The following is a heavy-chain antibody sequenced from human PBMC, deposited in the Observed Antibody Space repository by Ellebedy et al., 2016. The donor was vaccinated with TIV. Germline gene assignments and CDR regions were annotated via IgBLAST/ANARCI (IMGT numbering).Heavy chain of an antibody. Sequence: MPGGSLRLSCTVSGFSISTNNYYWGWIRQPPGRGLEWIGTVSYTGTTYDNPSLRSRLSISIDTSKSQFSLKLSSVTAADTAFYYCPRLPNYGEANLYFDFWGRGSLVTVSS. J-gene: IGHJ2*01. V-gene: IGHV4-39*01. CDR3: PRLPNYGEANLYFDF. D-gene: IGHD4/OR15-4a*01. CDR1: GFSISTNNYY. CDR2: VSYTGTT.